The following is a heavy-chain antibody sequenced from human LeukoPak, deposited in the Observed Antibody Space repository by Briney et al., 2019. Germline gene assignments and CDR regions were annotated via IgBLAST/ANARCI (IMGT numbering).Heavy chain of an antibody. Sequence: SVNVSCTASGFTSTSSATEWVRHTRGQRLECIGWIVVGSGTTNSTQKFQEKVTITWDVSTSTAYMELSSLRSEDTAVYYCAAESGSHRGTDAFDIWGQGTMVTVSS. V-gene: IGHV1-58*02. CDR1: GFTSTSSA. CDR2: IVVGSGTT. CDR3: AAESGSHRGTDAFDI. D-gene: IGHD1-26*01. J-gene: IGHJ3*02.